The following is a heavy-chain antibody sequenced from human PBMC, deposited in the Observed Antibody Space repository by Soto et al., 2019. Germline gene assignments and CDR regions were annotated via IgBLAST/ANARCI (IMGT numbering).Heavy chain of an antibody. CDR1: GGSFNAYY. Sequence: QVQLQQWGAGLLKPSETLSLTCTVSGGSFNAYYWNWIRQPPGKGLEWIGKINHRGSTDYNASLKSRVTMSVDMSKNQFSLNMTSVTAADTAVYYCARGNYHHYFSTNFKTSYYFDSWGQGSLVTVSS. D-gene: IGHD2-8*01. V-gene: IGHV4-34*02. CDR3: ARGNYHHYFSTNFKTSYYFDS. J-gene: IGHJ4*02. CDR2: INHRGST.